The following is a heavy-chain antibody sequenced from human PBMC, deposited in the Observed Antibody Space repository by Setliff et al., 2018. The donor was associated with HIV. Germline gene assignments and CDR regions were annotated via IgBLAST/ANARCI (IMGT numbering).Heavy chain of an antibody. D-gene: IGHD3-10*01. Sequence: KPSETLSLTCDVSGDSVTSKSYSWTWIRQPPGKGLEWMGYIIPSGTTYYSPSLKSRLTISIDKSMNHFSLTLSSVTVADTAVYYCATVPPSGTYLDYWGPGMLVTVS. CDR1: GDSVTSKSYS. V-gene: IGHV4-30-2*01. CDR3: ATVPPSGTYLDY. J-gene: IGHJ4*02. CDR2: IIPSGTT.